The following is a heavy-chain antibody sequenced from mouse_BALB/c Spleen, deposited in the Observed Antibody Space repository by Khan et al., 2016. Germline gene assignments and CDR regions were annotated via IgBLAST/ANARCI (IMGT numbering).Heavy chain of an antibody. V-gene: IGHV1S137*01. D-gene: IGHD2-4*01. Sequence: QVQLQQSGPEVVRPGVSVKISCKGSGYTFTDYAIHWVKQSHARSLEWIGVISTYNGHTDYNQKFKGKATMTVDKSSSTAFMELARLTSEDSAIYYCARSRDYDSFPYWGQGTLVTVSA. CDR1: GYTFTDYA. CDR2: ISTYNGHT. CDR3: ARSRDYDSFPY. J-gene: IGHJ3*01.